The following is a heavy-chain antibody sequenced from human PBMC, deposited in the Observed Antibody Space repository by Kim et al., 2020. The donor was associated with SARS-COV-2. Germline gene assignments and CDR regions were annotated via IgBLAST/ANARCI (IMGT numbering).Heavy chain of an antibody. D-gene: IGHD3-9*01. Sequence: GGSLRLSCAASGFTFSSYEMNWVRQAPGKGLEWVSYISSSGSTIYYADSVKGRFTISRDNAKNSLYLQMNSLRAEDTAVYYCARPTSPDYDILTGYFLYYYGMDVWGQGTTVTVSS. CDR1: GFTFSSYE. CDR3: ARPTSPDYDILTGYFLYYYGMDV. CDR2: ISSSGSTI. J-gene: IGHJ6*02. V-gene: IGHV3-48*03.